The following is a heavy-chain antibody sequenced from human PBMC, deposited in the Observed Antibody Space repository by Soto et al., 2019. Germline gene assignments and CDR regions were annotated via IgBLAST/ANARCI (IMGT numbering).Heavy chain of an antibody. CDR1: GNTFSYRY. Sequence: QMQLVQSGAEVMKTGSSVTVSCQALGNTFSYRYLHWVRQAPGQALEWMGWIAPFSGDVHYAQKFQERVTLTRDRSINTAYMRMSSLRSEDTAIYFCASGGAGSGPFTWELPDHWGQGTLVTVSS. V-gene: IGHV1-45*02. CDR2: IAPFSGDV. CDR3: ASGGAGSGPFTWELPDH. D-gene: IGHD1-26*01. J-gene: IGHJ4*02.